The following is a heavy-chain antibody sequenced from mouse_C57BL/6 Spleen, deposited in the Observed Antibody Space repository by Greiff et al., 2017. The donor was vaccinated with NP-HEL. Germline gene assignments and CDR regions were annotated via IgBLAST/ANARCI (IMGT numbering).Heavy chain of an antibody. CDR1: GYAFSSSW. D-gene: IGHD1-1*01. V-gene: IGHV1-82*01. J-gene: IGHJ4*01. Sequence: VQLQQSGPELVKPGASVKISCKASGYAFSSSWMNWVKQRPGKGLEWIGRIYPGDGDTNYNGKFKGKATLTADKSSSTAYMQRSILTSEDSAVYFCATTVVAGGGYWGQGTSVTVSS. CDR2: IYPGDGDT. CDR3: ATTVVAGGGY.